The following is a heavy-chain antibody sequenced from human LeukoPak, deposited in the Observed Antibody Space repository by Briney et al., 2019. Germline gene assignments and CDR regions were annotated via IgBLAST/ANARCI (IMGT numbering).Heavy chain of an antibody. V-gene: IGHV3-48*03. D-gene: IGHD2-2*01. J-gene: IGHJ4*02. Sequence: GGSLRLSCVASGFTFIRFEMNWVRQAPGKGLEWVSYISGSGSSIYYADSVKGRFTISRDNAKNSLYLQMNSLRGEDTAVYYCARDMGYCSSSNCYTYYLDYWGQGTLVTVSS. CDR2: ISGSGSSI. CDR1: GFTFIRFE. CDR3: ARDMGYCSSSNCYTYYLDY.